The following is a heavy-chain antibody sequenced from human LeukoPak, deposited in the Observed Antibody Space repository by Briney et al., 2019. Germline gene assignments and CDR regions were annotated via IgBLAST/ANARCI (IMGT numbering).Heavy chain of an antibody. CDR1: GYTFTSYG. D-gene: IGHD3-22*01. J-gene: IGHJ4*02. CDR2: INVYNGKT. CDR3: ARDQGYYYDSTGYVFDS. Sequence: ASVKVSCKASGYTFTSYGISWVRQAPGQGLEWMAWINVYNGKTYFAQNFQDRVTVTTDTSTTTAYMELRNLRFDDSAVYYCARDQGYYYDSTGYVFDSWGQGTLVTVSS. V-gene: IGHV1-18*01.